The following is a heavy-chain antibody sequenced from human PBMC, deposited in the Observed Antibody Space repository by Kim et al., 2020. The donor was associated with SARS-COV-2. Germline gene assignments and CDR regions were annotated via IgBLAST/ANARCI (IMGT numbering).Heavy chain of an antibody. J-gene: IGHJ5*02. V-gene: IGHV1-24*01. CDR3: AATRGGARLGAVHWFDP. CDR1: GYTLTELS. CDR2: FDPEDGET. Sequence: ASVKVSCKVSGYTLTELSMHWVRQAPGKGLEWMGGFDPEDGETIYAQKFQGRVTMTEDTSTDTAYMELSSLRSEDTAVYYCAATRGGARLGAVHWFDPWGQGTLVTVSS. D-gene: IGHD3-16*01.